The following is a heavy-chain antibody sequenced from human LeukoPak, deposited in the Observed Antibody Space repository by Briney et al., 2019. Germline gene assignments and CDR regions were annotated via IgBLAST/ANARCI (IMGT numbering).Heavy chain of an antibody. J-gene: IGHJ5*02. CDR1: GFTFSSYA. CDR2: ISYDGSNK. CDR3: ARKDQDSGYVNWLDP. V-gene: IGHV3-30*04. Sequence: QPGRSLRLSCAASGFTFSSYAMHWVRQAPGKGLEWVAVISYDGSNKYYADSVKGRFTISRDNSKNTLYLQMNSLKAEDTAVYYGARKDQDSGYVNWLDPWGQGTLVTVSS. D-gene: IGHD5-12*01.